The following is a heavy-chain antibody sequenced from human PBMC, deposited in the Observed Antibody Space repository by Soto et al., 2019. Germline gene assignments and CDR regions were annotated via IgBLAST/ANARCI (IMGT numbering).Heavy chain of an antibody. CDR3: ARDPMAGRRNPQPLYFDY. Sequence: GGSLRLSCAASGFTFSSYGMHWVRQAPGKGLEWVAVIWYDGSNKYYADSVKGRFTISRDNSKNTLYLQMNSLRAEDTAVYYCARDPMAGRRNPQPLYFDYWGQGTLVTVSS. CDR2: IWYDGSNK. CDR1: GFTFSSYG. J-gene: IGHJ4*02. V-gene: IGHV3-33*01. D-gene: IGHD6-19*01.